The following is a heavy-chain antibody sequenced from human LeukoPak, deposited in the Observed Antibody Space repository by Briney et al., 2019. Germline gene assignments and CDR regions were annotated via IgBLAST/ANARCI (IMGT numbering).Heavy chain of an antibody. D-gene: IGHD3-10*01. Sequence: PSETLSLTCAVSGGSISSGGYSWSWIRQPPGKGLEWIGYIYHSGSTYYNPSLKSRVTISVDRSKNQFSLKLSSVTAADTAVYYCARAFGGPKEAARGVSYYYGMDVWGQGTTVTVSS. J-gene: IGHJ6*02. CDR2: IYHSGST. CDR1: GGSISSGGYS. CDR3: ARAFGGPKEAARGVSYYYGMDV. V-gene: IGHV4-30-2*01.